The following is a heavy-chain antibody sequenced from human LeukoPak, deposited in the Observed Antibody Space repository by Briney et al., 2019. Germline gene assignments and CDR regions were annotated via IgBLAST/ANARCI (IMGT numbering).Heavy chain of an antibody. CDR3: ARVGDYYGPEELDY. CDR2: VIGSGRNT. D-gene: IGHD3-10*01. CDR1: GFTFSDSA. V-gene: IGHV3-23*01. Sequence: GGSLRLSCAASGFTFSDSAMSWVRQAPGKGLEWVSTVIGSGRNTNYADSVKGRFTISRDNSKNTLFLQINNLRAEDTAIYYCARVGDYYGPEELDYWGQGTLVTVSS. J-gene: IGHJ4*02.